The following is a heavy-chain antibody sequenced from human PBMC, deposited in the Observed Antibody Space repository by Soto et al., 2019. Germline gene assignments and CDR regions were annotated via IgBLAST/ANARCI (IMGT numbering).Heavy chain of an antibody. Sequence: GGSLRLSCAASGFTFSNAWINWVRQAPGKGLEWVGRIKSKTDGGTTDYAAPVKGRFTISRDDSKNTLYLQMNSLKTEDTTMDYCTTYPFSFYYDSSGYLPPLVFDYWGQGTLVTVSS. CDR1: GFTFSNAW. J-gene: IGHJ4*02. D-gene: IGHD3-22*01. CDR3: TTYPFSFYYDSSGYLPPLVFDY. CDR2: IKSKTDGGTT. V-gene: IGHV3-15*07.